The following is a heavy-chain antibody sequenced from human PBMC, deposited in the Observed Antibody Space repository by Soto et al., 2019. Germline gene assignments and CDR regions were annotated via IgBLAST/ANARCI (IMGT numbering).Heavy chain of an antibody. J-gene: IGHJ4*02. CDR3: ARDLVTLGLPVDY. CDR2: ISSYNNET. V-gene: IGHV1-18*04. CDR1: GYIFSNYG. Sequence: ASVKVSCKASGYIFSNYGFSWVRQAPGQRLEWMGWISSYNNETNHAQKFQGRVTMTTDTSTSTAYMELRSLRSGDTAVYYCARDLVTLGLPVDYWGQGTLVTVSS. D-gene: IGHD3-16*01.